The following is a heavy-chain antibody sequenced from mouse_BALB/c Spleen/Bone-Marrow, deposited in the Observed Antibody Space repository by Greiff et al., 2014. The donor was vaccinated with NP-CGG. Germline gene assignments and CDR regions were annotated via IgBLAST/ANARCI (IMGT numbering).Heavy chain of an antibody. D-gene: IGHD1-2*01. CDR3: ARRQFITTAAWFAY. J-gene: IGHJ3*01. CDR1: GYTFTSYV. CDR2: INPYNDGT. V-gene: IGHV1-14*01. Sequence: EVQLQQSGPELVKPGASVKMSCKASGYTFTSYVMHWVKQTPGQGLEWIGYINPYNDGTKYNEKFKGKATLTSDKSSSTAYMELSSLTSEDSAVYYCARRQFITTAAWFAYWGQGTLVTVSA.